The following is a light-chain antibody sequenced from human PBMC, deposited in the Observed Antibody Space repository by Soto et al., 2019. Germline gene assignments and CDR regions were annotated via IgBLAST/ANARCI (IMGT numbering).Light chain of an antibody. CDR2: GTS. CDR1: QIIDSSY. J-gene: IGKJ3*01. V-gene: IGKV3-20*01. CDR3: QLAGT. Sequence: EIVLTHSPGTLSSSPGERATLYCRASQIIDSSYVAWYRQKPGQAPTLLIYGTSRRATGVSDRFSGSGSGTDFTLSISRLEPEDFAVYFCQLAGTFGPGAKVEVK.